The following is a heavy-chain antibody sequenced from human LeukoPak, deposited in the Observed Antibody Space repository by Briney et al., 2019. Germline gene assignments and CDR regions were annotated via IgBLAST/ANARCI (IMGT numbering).Heavy chain of an antibody. CDR2: MNPNSGNT. J-gene: IGHJ4*02. CDR3: AKDSVAATHLVRLSRRSHYFDY. Sequence: ASVKVSCKASGYTFTSYDINWVRQATGQGLEWMGWMNPNSGNTGYAQKFQGRVTMTRNTSISTAYMELSSLRSEDTAVYYCAKDSVAATHLVRLSRRSHYFDYWGQGTLVTVSS. D-gene: IGHD2-15*01. CDR1: GYTFTSYD. V-gene: IGHV1-8*01.